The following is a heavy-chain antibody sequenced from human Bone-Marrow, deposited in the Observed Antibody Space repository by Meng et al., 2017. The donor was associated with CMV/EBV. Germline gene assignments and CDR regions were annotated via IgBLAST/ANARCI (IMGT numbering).Heavy chain of an antibody. CDR1: GFTFSSYS. CDR3: ARDYSSSWYKGRGYFDY. V-gene: IGHV3-21*01. J-gene: IGHJ4*02. D-gene: IGHD6-13*01. CDR2: ISSSSSYI. Sequence: GESLKISCAASGFTFSSYSMNWVRQAPGKGLEWVSSISSSSSYIYYADSVKGRFTISRDNAKNSLYLQMNSLRAEDTAVYFCARDYSSSWYKGRGYFDYWGQGTLVTFSS.